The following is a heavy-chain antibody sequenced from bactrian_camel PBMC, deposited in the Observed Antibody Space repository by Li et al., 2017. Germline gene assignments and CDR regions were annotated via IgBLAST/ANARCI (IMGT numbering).Heavy chain of an antibody. CDR1: GDTSRSHR. Sequence: DVQLVESGGGAVQAGGSLTLSCVASGDTSRSHRMAWFRQSPGKEREAVASIYIRDGTTYYRDSVKGRFTLSQPNAQTTFLLRMNSLKPEDTAMYYCAAGVIWQQYGGNWRNSPGYNSWGQGTQVTVS. CDR2: IYIRDGTT. J-gene: IGHJ4*01. D-gene: IGHD6*01. V-gene: IGHV3S40*01. CDR3: AAGVIWQQYGGNWRNSPGYNS.